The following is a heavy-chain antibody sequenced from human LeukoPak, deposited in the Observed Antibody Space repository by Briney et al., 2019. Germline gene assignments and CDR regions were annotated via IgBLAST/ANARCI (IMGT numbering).Heavy chain of an antibody. CDR3: ARAYGSSSSPDY. D-gene: IGHD6-6*01. CDR1: GYTFANYD. Sequence: ASVKVSCKASGYTFANYDIIWVRQAPGQGLAWLGWISAYIGDTKYVQKFQGRVTMTTDTSPSTAYMELRSLRSDDTAVYYCARAYGSSSSPDYWGQGTLVTVS. V-gene: IGHV1-18*01. CDR2: ISAYIGDT. J-gene: IGHJ4*02.